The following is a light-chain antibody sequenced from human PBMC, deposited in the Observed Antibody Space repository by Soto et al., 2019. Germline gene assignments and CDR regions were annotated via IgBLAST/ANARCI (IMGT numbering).Light chain of an antibody. Sequence: QSALTQPASVSGSPGQSIXIXCTGTSSDVGAFNYVSWYLQYPGKAPKLMIYEVGNRPSGVSNRFSGSKSGNTASLTISGLQAEDEADYYCCSYASGSIYVFGTGTKLTVL. CDR3: CSYASGSIYV. J-gene: IGLJ1*01. CDR1: SSDVGAFNY. V-gene: IGLV2-14*01. CDR2: EVG.